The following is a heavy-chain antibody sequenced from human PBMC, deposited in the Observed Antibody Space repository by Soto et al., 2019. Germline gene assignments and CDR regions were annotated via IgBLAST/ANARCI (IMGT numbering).Heavy chain of an antibody. CDR1: GFTFGNYS. CDR3: ARGWFTRDPRSF. V-gene: IGHV3-74*01. D-gene: IGHD3-10*01. J-gene: IGHJ4*02. Sequence: GGSLRLACAASGFTFGNYSMYWVRQRPGKGLVWVSRLDGEGSSTSYADSVEGRFTISRDNAKSTLYLQMNSPRDEDTALSYCARGWFTRDPRSFWAQVTLVPVSS. CDR2: LDGEGSST.